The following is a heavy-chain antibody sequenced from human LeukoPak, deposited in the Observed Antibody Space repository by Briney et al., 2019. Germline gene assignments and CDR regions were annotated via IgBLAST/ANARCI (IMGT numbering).Heavy chain of an antibody. CDR1: GFTFSSYW. D-gene: IGHD2-21*01. Sequence: GGSLRLSCAASGFTFSSYWMSWVHQAPGKGLEWVAVISYDGSNKYYADSVKGRFTISRDNSKNTLYLQMNSLRAEDTAVYYCAKDQVAVNPHYYYYYGMDVWGQGTTVTVSS. CDR3: AKDQVAVNPHYYYYYGMDV. V-gene: IGHV3-30*18. J-gene: IGHJ6*02. CDR2: ISYDGSNK.